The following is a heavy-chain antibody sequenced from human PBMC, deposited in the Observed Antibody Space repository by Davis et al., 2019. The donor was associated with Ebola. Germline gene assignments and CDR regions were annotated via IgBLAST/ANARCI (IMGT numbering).Heavy chain of an antibody. CDR3: ARDKGYYYGMDV. CDR1: GYTFTGYY. J-gene: IGHJ6*02. CDR2: INPSGGST. V-gene: IGHV1-46*01. Sequence: AASVKVSCKASGYTFTGYYMHWVRQAPGQGLEWMGIINPSGGSTSYAQKFQGRVTMTRDTSTSTVYMELSRLRSDDTAVYHCARDKGYYYGMDVWGQGTTVTVSS.